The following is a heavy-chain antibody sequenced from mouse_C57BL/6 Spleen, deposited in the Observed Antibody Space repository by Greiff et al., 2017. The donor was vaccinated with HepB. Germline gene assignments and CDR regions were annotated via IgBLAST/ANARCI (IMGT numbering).Heavy chain of an antibody. D-gene: IGHD1-1*01. CDR3: TTGYYGSSPWFAY. CDR2: IDPENGDT. V-gene: IGHV14-4*01. J-gene: IGHJ3*01. Sequence: EVKLQQSGAELVRPGASVKLSCTASGFNIKDDYMHWVKQRPEQSLEWIGWIDPENGDTEYASKFQGKATITADTSSNTAYLQLSSLTSEDTAVYYCTTGYYGSSPWFAYWGQGTLVTVSA. CDR1: GFNIKDDY.